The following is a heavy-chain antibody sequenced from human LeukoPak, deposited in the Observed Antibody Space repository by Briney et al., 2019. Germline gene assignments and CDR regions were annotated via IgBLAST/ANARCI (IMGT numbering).Heavy chain of an antibody. V-gene: IGHV4-4*07. CDR2: IYTSGST. CDR1: GGSISSYY. Sequence: SSETLSLTCTVSGGSISSYYWSWIRQPAGKGLEWIGRIYTSGSTNYNPSLKSRVTMSVDTSKNQFSLKLSSVTAADTAVYYCAREGNSGWQEAYYYMDVWGKGTTVTVSS. CDR3: AREGNSGWQEAYYYMDV. D-gene: IGHD6-19*01. J-gene: IGHJ6*03.